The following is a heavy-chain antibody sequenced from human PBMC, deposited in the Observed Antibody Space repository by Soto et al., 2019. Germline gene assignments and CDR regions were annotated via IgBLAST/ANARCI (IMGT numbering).Heavy chain of an antibody. CDR1: GGSFSGYY. Sequence: QVQLQQWGAGLLKPSETLSLTCAVYGGSFSGYYWSWIRQPPGKGLEWIGEINHSGSTNYNPSLKSRVTISVDTSKNQFPLKLSPGTAADTAVYYCARKQREGYCSSTSCREINYGMDVWGQGTTVTVSS. V-gene: IGHV4-34*01. J-gene: IGHJ6*02. D-gene: IGHD2-2*01. CDR2: INHSGST. CDR3: ARKQREGYCSSTSCREINYGMDV.